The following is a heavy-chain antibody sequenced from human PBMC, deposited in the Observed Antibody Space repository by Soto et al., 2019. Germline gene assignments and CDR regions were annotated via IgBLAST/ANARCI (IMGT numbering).Heavy chain of an antibody. Sequence: QVYLVQSGAEVKKPGASVKVSCKCSGYTFTSYGITWVRQAPGQGLEWMGWISAHNGNTDYAQKLQGRVTVTRDTSTSPAYMELRSLRSDDTAVYYCARGRYGDYWGQGALVTVSS. J-gene: IGHJ4*02. V-gene: IGHV1-18*01. D-gene: IGHD1-1*01. CDR1: GYTFTSYG. CDR2: ISAHNGNT. CDR3: ARGRYGDY.